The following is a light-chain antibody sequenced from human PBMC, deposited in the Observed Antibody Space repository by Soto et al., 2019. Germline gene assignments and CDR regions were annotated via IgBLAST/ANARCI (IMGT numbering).Light chain of an antibody. V-gene: IGKV1-5*03. J-gene: IGKJ2*01. CDR1: QSINRG. CDR3: QQYSTYPYI. CDR2: KAS. Sequence: DIQMTQSPSPLSASVGDRVTITCRASQSINRGLAWYQQKPGKAPKLLIYKASTLESGVPSRFSGGGIGTEFSLSISSLQPDDFATYYCQQYSTYPYIFGQGTKVEIK.